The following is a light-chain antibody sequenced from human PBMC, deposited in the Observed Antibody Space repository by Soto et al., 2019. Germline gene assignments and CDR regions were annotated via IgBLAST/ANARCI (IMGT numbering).Light chain of an antibody. CDR1: QSVSSNY. CDR2: GAS. J-gene: IGKJ1*01. CDR3: QQYANSPPT. Sequence: EIVLTQSPGTLSLSPGERATLSCRASQSVSSNYLAWYQQKPGQAPRLLIYGASTRATGIPDRFSGSGSGADFTLTISSLEPEDFAVYYCQQYANSPPTFGQGTKVDIK. V-gene: IGKV3-20*01.